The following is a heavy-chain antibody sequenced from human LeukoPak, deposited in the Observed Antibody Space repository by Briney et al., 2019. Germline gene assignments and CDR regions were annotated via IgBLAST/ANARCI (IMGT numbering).Heavy chain of an antibody. J-gene: IGHJ6*03. Sequence: GGSLRLSCAASGFTFSSYSMNWVRQAPGKGLEWVSSISSSGTYIYYADSVKGRFTISRDDAKNSLYLQMKSLRAEDTAVYYCAPHPNYDSLLTGDMYYMDVWGKGTTVTVS. D-gene: IGHD7-27*01. CDR1: GFTFSSYS. CDR3: APHPNYDSLLTGDMYYMDV. CDR2: ISSSGTYI. V-gene: IGHV3-21*01.